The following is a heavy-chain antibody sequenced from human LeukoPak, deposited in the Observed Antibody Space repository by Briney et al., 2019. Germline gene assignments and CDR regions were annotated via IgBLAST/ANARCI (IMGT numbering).Heavy chain of an antibody. J-gene: IGHJ4*02. CDR2: ISSSSSTI. V-gene: IGHV3-48*01. CDR1: GFTFSSYG. CDR3: VRDKVD. D-gene: IGHD2-15*01. Sequence: GRSLRLSCAATGFTFSSYGMHWVRQAPGKGLEWVSYISSSSSTIYYADSVKGRFTISRDNSKNTLYLQMNSLRAEDTAVYYCVRDKVDWGQGTLVTVSS.